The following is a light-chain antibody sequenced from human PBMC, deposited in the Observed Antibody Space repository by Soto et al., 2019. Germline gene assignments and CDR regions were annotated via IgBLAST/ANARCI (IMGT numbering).Light chain of an antibody. CDR1: QSVLYSSNNENH. CDR3: QQYYSTPFT. V-gene: IGKV4-1*01. Sequence: DIVMTQSPDSLAVSLGERATIHCKSSQSVLYSSNNENHLAWYQQKPGHPPKLIIYWASTRESGVPDRFSGNVSGTDFTLPISSLQAEDVEVYYCQQYYSTPFTFGQGTRLEIK. CDR2: WAS. J-gene: IGKJ5*01.